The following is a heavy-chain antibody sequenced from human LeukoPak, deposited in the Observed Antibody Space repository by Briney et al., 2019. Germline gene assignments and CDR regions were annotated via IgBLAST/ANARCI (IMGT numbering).Heavy chain of an antibody. Sequence: GGSLRLSCAASGFTFSSYAMTWVRQAPGKGLEWVSGISGSGGSTYYADSVKGRFTISRDNSKNTLYLQMNSLRAEDTAVYYCAKAVREWTGESPHQLYYFDYWGQGTLVTVSS. V-gene: IGHV3-23*01. CDR3: AKAVREWTGESPHQLYYFDY. CDR1: GFTFSSYA. CDR2: ISGSGGST. J-gene: IGHJ4*02. D-gene: IGHD3-10*01.